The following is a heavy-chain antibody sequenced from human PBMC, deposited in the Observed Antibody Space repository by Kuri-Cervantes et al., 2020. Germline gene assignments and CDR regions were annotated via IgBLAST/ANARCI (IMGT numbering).Heavy chain of an antibody. J-gene: IGHJ6*02. Sequence: GESLKISCAASGFTFSSYGMHWVRQAPGKGLEWVAVIWYDGSNKYYADSVKGRFTISRDNSKNTLYLQMNSLRAEDTAVYYCAKGPYNWNDDGMDAWGQGNIVTVSS. CDR2: IWYDGSNK. CDR3: AKGPYNWNDDGMDA. V-gene: IGHV3-33*06. D-gene: IGHD1-20*01. CDR1: GFTFSSYG.